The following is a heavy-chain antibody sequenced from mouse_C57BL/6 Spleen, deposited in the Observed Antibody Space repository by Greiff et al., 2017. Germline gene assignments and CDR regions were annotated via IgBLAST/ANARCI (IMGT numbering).Heavy chain of an antibody. J-gene: IGHJ4*01. D-gene: IGHD2-3*01. CDR1: GVDFSRYW. CDR2: INPDSSTI. CDR3: AREGYDGYYSYAMEY. Sequence: EAGGVDFSRYWMSWVRRAPGQGLEWIGEINPDSSTINYAPSLKDKFIISRDNAKNTLYLQMSKVRSEDTALYYCAREGYDGYYSYAMEYWGKGTSVTVSS. V-gene: IGHV4-1*01.